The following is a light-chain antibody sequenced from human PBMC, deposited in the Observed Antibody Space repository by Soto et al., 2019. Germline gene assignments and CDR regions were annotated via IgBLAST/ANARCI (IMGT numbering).Light chain of an antibody. J-gene: IGLJ1*01. CDR1: STKIGNNY. V-gene: IGLV1-51*01. CDR2: DNN. CDR3: GTWDSSLSALYV. Sequence: QSVLTQPPSVSAAPGQKVTISCSGNSTKIGNNYVSWYQQLPGTAPKLLIYDNNKRPSGIPDRFSGSKSGTSATLGITGLQTGDEADYYCGTWDSSLSALYVFGTGTKVTVL.